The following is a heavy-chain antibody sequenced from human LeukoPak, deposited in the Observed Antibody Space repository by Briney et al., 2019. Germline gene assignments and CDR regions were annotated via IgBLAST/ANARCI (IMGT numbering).Heavy chain of an antibody. J-gene: IGHJ4*02. CDR1: GGSFSGYY. CDR2: INHSGST. V-gene: IGHV4-34*01. CDR3: ARGRGRYYYDSGGRVCDY. Sequence: SETLSLTCAVYGGSFSGYYWSWIRQPPGKGLEWIGEINHSGSTNYNPSLKSRVTISVDTSKNQFSLKLSSVTAADTAVYYCARGRGRYYYDSGGRVCDYWGQGTLVTVSS. D-gene: IGHD3-22*01.